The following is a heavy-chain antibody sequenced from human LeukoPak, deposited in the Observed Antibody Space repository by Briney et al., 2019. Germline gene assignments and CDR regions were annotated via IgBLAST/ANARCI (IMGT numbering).Heavy chain of an antibody. Sequence: GASVKVSCKASGYTFTSYGISWVRQAPGQGLEWMGWISAYNGNTNYAQKLQGRVTMTTDTSTSTAYMELRSLRSDDTAVYYCARGGISLDILTGYYNVKAFDIWGQGTMVTVSS. CDR1: GYTFTSYG. CDR3: ARGGISLDILTGYYNVKAFDI. V-gene: IGHV1-18*01. D-gene: IGHD3-9*01. CDR2: ISAYNGNT. J-gene: IGHJ3*02.